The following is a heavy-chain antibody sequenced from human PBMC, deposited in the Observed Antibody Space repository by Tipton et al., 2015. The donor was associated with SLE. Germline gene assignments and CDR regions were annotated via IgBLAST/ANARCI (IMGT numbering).Heavy chain of an antibody. J-gene: IGHJ4*02. Sequence: TLSLTCTVSDGSIRSTNYYWGWIRQPPGKGLEWIGSIFYTGSTYYNPSLKSRVSFSIDTSKHQFSLKLNSVTAADTAVYFCARANWAQGHFDFWGQGTLVTVSS. CDR1: DGSIRSTNYY. V-gene: IGHV4-39*07. CDR3: ARANWAQGHFDF. CDR2: IFYTGST. D-gene: IGHD7-27*01.